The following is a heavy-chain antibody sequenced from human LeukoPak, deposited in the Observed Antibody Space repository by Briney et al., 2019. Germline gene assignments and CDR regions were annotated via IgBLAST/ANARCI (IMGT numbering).Heavy chain of an antibody. Sequence: PGGSLRLSCATSGFSFTDYTMNWVRQAPGKGLEWISNIRTTAEGAKYAYYEDSVKGRVTISRDDGKNTLYLHMNSLRDDDTAVYYCATDQRYAFDYWGQGILVTVSS. CDR1: GFSFTDYT. CDR3: ATDQRYAFDY. D-gene: IGHD3-9*01. CDR2: IRTTAEGAKYA. J-gene: IGHJ4*02. V-gene: IGHV3-48*02.